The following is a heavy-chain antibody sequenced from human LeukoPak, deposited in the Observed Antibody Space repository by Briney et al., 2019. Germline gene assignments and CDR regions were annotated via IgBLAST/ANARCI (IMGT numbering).Heavy chain of an antibody. Sequence: GGSLRLSCVASEFTFSQYGMHWVRQSPANGLEWVAVIYYDSGNKYYRDSVNGRFTISRDNDKNTLYLQMNNLTPDDTAMYYCARSVHSSASDLDLWGQGTLVTVST. D-gene: IGHD6-19*01. V-gene: IGHV3-33*01. CDR3: ARSVHSSASDLDL. CDR1: EFTFSQYG. CDR2: IYYDSGNK. J-gene: IGHJ5*02.